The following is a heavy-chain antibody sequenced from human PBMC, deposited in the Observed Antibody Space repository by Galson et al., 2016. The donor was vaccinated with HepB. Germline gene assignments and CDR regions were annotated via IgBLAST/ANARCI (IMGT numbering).Heavy chain of an antibody. CDR1: GFTFSYAR. CDR3: TTGWGQCSGNCCYNPY. CDR2: IKSHRDGGAT. V-gene: IGHV3-15*07. Sequence: SLRLSCATSGFTFSYARLNWVRQAPGKGLEWVGRIKSHRDGGATEFAAPVTGRFTISRDDSKSTLYLQMNSLTTEDTALYYCTTGWGQCSGNCCYNPYWGQGTLVTVSS. J-gene: IGHJ4*02. D-gene: IGHD2-2*02.